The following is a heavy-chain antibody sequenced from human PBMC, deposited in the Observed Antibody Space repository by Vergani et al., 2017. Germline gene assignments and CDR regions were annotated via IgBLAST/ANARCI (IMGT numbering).Heavy chain of an antibody. Sequence: QVQLVQSGAEVKKPGASVKVSCKASGYTFTSYGISWVRQAPGQGLEWMGWISAYNGNTNYAQKIQGRVTMTTDTSTSTAYMELRSLRSDDTAVYYCARFITMVRGVTPPGGDIWGQGTMVTVSS. CDR2: ISAYNGNT. J-gene: IGHJ3*02. CDR3: ARFITMVRGVTPPGGDI. D-gene: IGHD3-10*01. CDR1: GYTFTSYG. V-gene: IGHV1-18*01.